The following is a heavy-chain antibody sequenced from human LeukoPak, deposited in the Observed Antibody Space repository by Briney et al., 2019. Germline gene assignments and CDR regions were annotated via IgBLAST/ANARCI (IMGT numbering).Heavy chain of an antibody. CDR3: ARCRSGRYYGAY. D-gene: IGHD3-10*01. Sequence: PGGSLRLSCAASGFTFSSYGMHWVRQAPGKGLEWVASIWYDGSNKYYAHSVKGRFTISRDNSKNTLYLQMSSLRAADTAVYYCARCRSGRYYGAYWGQGTLVTVSS. J-gene: IGHJ4*02. V-gene: IGHV3-33*01. CDR2: IWYDGSNK. CDR1: GFTFSSYG.